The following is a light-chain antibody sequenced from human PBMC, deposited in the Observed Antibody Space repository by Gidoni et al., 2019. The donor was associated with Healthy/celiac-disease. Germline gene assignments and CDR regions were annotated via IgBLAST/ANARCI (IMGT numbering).Light chain of an antibody. CDR1: QSVSSN. CDR3: QQYNNWPRT. V-gene: IGKV3-15*01. CDR2: GAS. Sequence: EIVMTQSPATLSVSPGERATLSCRASQSVSSNLAWYQQKPGQAPGLRIYGASTRATGIPARFSGSGSGTEFTLTISSLQSENFAVYYGQQYNNWPRTFGQGTKLEIK. J-gene: IGKJ2*01.